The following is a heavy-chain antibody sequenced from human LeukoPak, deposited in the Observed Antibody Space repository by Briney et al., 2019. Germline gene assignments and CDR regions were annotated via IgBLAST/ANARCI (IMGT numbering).Heavy chain of an antibody. CDR1: GFTFSSYS. Sequence: GGSLRLSCAASGFTFSSYSMSWVRQAPGKGLEWVSVISGSGGDTFYADSVKGRFTISRDNSKNTLYLQMNSLRVEDTAVYYCAKGRALVGGTTRSYDSWGQGTLVTVSS. V-gene: IGHV3-23*01. CDR2: ISGSGGDT. D-gene: IGHD1-26*01. J-gene: IGHJ5*02. CDR3: AKGRALVGGTTRSYDS.